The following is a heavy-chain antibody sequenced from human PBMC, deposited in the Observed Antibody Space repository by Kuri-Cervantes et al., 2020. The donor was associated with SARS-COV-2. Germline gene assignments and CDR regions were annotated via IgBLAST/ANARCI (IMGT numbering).Heavy chain of an antibody. Sequence: LRLSCAVSGGSFSGSYSWSWIRQPPGKGLGWIGYIYHSGSTYYNPSLKSRVTISGDKSKNQFSLRLTSVTAADTAVYYCASGSFGSNDFWGQGTLVTVSS. V-gene: IGHV4-30-2*01. D-gene: IGHD3-10*01. CDR1: GGSFSGSYS. CDR3: ASGSFGSNDF. CDR2: IYHSGST. J-gene: IGHJ4*02.